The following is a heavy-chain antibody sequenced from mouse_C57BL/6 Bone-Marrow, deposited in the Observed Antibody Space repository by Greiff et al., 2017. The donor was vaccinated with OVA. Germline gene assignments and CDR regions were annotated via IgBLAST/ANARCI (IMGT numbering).Heavy chain of an antibody. V-gene: IGHV1-9*01. Sequence: QVQLQQSGAELLKPGASVKLSCKATGYTFTGYWIEWVKQRPGHGLEWIGEILPGSGSTNYNEKFKGKATFTADTSSNTAYMQLSSLTTEDSAIYYWARRGTLWLRRGGYYYAMDYWGQGTSVTVSS. CDR2: ILPGSGST. J-gene: IGHJ4*01. CDR3: ARRGTLWLRRGGYYYAMDY. CDR1: GYTFTGYW. D-gene: IGHD2-2*01.